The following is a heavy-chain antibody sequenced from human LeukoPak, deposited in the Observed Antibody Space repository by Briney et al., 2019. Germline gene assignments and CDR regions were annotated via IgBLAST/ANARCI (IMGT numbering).Heavy chain of an antibody. CDR1: GFTFRTHS. CDR2: ISSTGDAT. CDR3: ARLTGAASDS. V-gene: IGHV3-21*01. J-gene: IGHJ4*02. Sequence: PGGSLRLSCAASGFTFRTHSMNWVRQAPGKWLEWVSSISSTGDATYYADSLEGRFTISRDNARNSVYLQVNSLRAEDTAVYYCARLTGAASDSWGQGTLVTVSS. D-gene: IGHD6-13*01.